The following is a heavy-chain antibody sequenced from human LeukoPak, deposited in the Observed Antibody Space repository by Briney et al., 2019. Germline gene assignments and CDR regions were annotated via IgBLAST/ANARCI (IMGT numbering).Heavy chain of an antibody. Sequence: GGALRLSCAASGVTPGISWRSWVRQAPGKGLEWVANINQDGSAQYYVESVKGRFTISRDNAKSSLSLQMNSLRAEDTAVYYCARSARWGQGILVTVSS. CDR3: ARSAR. J-gene: IGHJ4*02. V-gene: IGHV3-7*01. CDR1: GVTPGISW. CDR2: INQDGSAQ.